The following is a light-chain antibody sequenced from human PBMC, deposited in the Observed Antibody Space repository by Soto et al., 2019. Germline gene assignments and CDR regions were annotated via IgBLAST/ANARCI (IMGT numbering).Light chain of an antibody. J-gene: IGKJ2*01. CDR2: AAS. V-gene: IGKV3-20*01. CDR3: QHQRT. Sequence: EIVLTQSPGTLSLSPGERATLSCRASEFLSSSYLVWYQQKPGQAPRLLVYAASRRATGIPDRFSGSGSSTEYTLTIQTLEPEDFAVHYYQHQRTFGQGTKLEIK. CDR1: EFLSSSY.